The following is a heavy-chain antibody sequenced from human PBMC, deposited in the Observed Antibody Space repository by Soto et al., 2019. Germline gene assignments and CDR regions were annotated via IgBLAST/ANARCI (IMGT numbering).Heavy chain of an antibody. CDR2: IIPIFGTA. V-gene: IGHV1-69*12. CDR1: GGTFSSYA. D-gene: IGHD3-16*01. CDR3: ARGGRSGTFYYYYGMDV. Sequence: QVQLVQSGAEVKKPGSSVKVSCKASGGTFSSYAISWVRQAPGQGLEWMGGIIPIFGTANYAQKFQGRVTITAHDSTSTAYMELSSLRSEDTAVYYCARGGRSGTFYYYYGMDVWGQGTTVTVSS. J-gene: IGHJ6*02.